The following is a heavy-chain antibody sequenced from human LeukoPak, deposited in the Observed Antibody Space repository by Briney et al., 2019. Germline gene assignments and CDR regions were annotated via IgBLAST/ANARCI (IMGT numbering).Heavy chain of an antibody. V-gene: IGHV1-8*03. J-gene: IGHJ5*02. Sequence: ASVKVSCKASGYSFTSYDINWVRQATGQGLEWMGWMNPNTGNTGYAQKFQGRVTITRNTSISTAYMELYSLRSEDTAIYYCARGQGNWFDPWGQGSLVTVSS. CDR3: ARGQGNWFDP. CDR2: MNPNTGNT. CDR1: GYSFTSYD.